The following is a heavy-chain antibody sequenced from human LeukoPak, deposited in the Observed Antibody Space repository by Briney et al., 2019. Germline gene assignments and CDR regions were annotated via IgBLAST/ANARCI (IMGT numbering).Heavy chain of an antibody. CDR3: ARGDFDY. CDR1: GFPFSSYW. Sequence: GGSLRLSCVASGFPFSSYWMTWVRQAPGKGLEWVAVISYDGSNKYYADSVKGRFTISRDNSKNTLYLQMNSLRAEDTAVYYCARGDFDYWGQGTLVTVSS. CDR2: ISYDGSNK. J-gene: IGHJ4*02. V-gene: IGHV3-30*03.